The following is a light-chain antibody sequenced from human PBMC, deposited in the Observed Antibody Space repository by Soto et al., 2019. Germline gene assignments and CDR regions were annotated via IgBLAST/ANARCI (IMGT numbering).Light chain of an antibody. CDR3: QKYNSAPLT. CDR1: QGIGVY. V-gene: IGKV1-27*01. J-gene: IGKJ4*01. Sequence: DIQMTQSPSSLSASLGDRVTITCRASQGIGVYLAWFQQRPGSVPNLLIYAASTLQSGVPSRFSGSGSGTDFTLTISSLQPEDVATYYCQKYNSAPLTFGGGTKVDIK. CDR2: AAS.